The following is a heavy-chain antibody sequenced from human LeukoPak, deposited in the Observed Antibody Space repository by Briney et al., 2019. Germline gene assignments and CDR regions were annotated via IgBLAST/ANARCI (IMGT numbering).Heavy chain of an antibody. CDR1: GGSISSDSYY. Sequence: SETLSLTCTVSGGSISSDSYYWSWIRQPPGKGLEWIGEINHSGSTNYNPSLKSRVTISVDTSKNQFSLKLSSVTAADTAVYYCARPGYCSGGSCYYYYGLDVWGQGTTVTVSS. J-gene: IGHJ6*02. V-gene: IGHV4-39*07. D-gene: IGHD2-15*01. CDR2: INHSGST. CDR3: ARPGYCSGGSCYYYYGLDV.